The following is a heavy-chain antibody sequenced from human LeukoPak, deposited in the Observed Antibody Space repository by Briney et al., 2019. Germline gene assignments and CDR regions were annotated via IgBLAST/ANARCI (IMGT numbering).Heavy chain of an antibody. CDR2: ISGSGGST. CDR1: GFTFSSYA. CDR3: AKVKYCSGGSCYSSAFDI. D-gene: IGHD2-15*01. V-gene: IGHV3-23*01. J-gene: IGHJ3*02. Sequence: PGGSLRLSCAASGFTFSSYAMSWVRQAPGKGLEWVSAISGSGGSTYYADSVKGRFTIPRDNSKNTLYLQMNSLRAEDTAVYYCAKVKYCSGGSCYSSAFDIWGQGTMVTVSS.